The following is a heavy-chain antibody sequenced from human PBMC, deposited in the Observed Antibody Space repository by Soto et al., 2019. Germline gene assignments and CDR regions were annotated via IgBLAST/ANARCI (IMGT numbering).Heavy chain of an antibody. V-gene: IGHV3-74*01. D-gene: IGHD4-4*01. J-gene: IGHJ5*02. CDR2: INSDGSMT. CDR3: VRGKDQYNTLTYSYYDQ. Sequence: EVQLVESGGGLVQPGGPLRLSCAASGFTCSRYWMNWVRQAPGEGLRWVSRINSDGSMTSYADSVKGRLTISRDNAKNTVYLHMNSLRAEDTARYYCVRGKDQYNTLTYSYYDQWGQGTLVTVSS. CDR1: GFTCSRYW.